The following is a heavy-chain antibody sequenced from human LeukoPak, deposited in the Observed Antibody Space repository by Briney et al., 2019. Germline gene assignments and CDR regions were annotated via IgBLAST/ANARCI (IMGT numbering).Heavy chain of an antibody. CDR1: GGTFSSYA. J-gene: IGHJ4*02. CDR3: ARERYYDSSGYFFY. Sequence: VASVKVSCKASGGTFSSYAISWVRQAPGQGLEWMGGIIPIFGTANYAQKFQGRVTITADESTSTAYMELSSLRSEDTAVYYCARERYYDSSGYFFYWGQGTLVTVSS. CDR2: IIPIFGTA. V-gene: IGHV1-69*01. D-gene: IGHD3-22*01.